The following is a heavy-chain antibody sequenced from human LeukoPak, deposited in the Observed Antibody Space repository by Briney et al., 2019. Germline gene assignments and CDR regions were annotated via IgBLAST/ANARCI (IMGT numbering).Heavy chain of an antibody. CDR2: ISGSGGST. CDR1: GFTFSSYA. J-gene: IGHJ5*02. D-gene: IGHD1-26*01. V-gene: IGHV3-23*01. Sequence: GGSLRLSCTASGFTFSSYAMTWVRQAPGKGLEWVSAISGSGGSTYYADSVKGRFTISRDNSKNTLYLQMNSLRAEDTAVYYCAKGGVLDWFDPWGQGTLVTVSS. CDR3: AKGGVLDWFDP.